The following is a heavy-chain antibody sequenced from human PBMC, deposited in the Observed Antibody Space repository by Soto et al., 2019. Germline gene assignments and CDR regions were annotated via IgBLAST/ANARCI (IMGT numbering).Heavy chain of an antibody. Sequence: QVQLVQSGAEVKKPGASVKVSCKASGYTFTSYAMHWVRQAPGQRLEWMGWINAGNGNTKYSQKFQRRVTITRDTSASTAYMELSSLRSEDTAVYYGARDLEYGVRVLLGYWGQGTLVTVSS. CDR2: INAGNGNT. V-gene: IGHV1-3*01. CDR1: GYTFTSYA. CDR3: ARDLEYGVRVLLGY. D-gene: IGHD1-1*01. J-gene: IGHJ4*02.